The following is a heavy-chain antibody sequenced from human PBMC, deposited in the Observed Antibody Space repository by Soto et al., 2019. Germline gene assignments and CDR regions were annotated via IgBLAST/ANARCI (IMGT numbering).Heavy chain of an antibody. D-gene: IGHD1-1*01. Sequence: PSGTLSLTCAVYGGSFSGYYWSWIRQPPGKGLEWIGEINHSGSTNYNPSLKSRVTISVDTSKNQFSLKLSSVTAADTVVYYCARAGEHWHVNDYCGQRTLVTVSS. CDR2: INHSGST. CDR1: GGSFSGYY. J-gene: IGHJ4*02. V-gene: IGHV4-34*01. CDR3: ARAGEHWHVNDY.